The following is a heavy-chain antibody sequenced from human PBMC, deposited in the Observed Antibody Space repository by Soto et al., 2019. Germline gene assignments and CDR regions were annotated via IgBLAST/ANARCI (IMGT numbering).Heavy chain of an antibody. D-gene: IGHD6-19*01. V-gene: IGHV4-39*01. Sequence: SETLSLTCTVSGGSISSSNYYWGWSRQPPGRGLEWIGTIYYNGNTYYNPSLKSRVTIYVDRSKNQFSLKPNSVTAADTAVYYCARAYPYPTQYGSVSAWALDVWGQGTTVTVSS. CDR1: GGSISSSNYY. CDR2: IYYNGNT. CDR3: ARAYPYPTQYGSVSAWALDV. J-gene: IGHJ6*02.